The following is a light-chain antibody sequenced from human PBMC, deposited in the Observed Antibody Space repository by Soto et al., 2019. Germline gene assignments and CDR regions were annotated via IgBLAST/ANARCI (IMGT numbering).Light chain of an antibody. J-gene: IGLJ2*01. CDR3: ISYTSSNTHYVI. CDR1: SNDVGGYNY. V-gene: IGLV2-14*01. Sequence: QSALTQPASVSGSPGQSITISCTGTSNDVGGYNYVSWYQQYPGKAPKLIIYEVTDRPSGVSNRFSGSKSGNTASLTISGLQAEDEADYYCISYTSSNTHYVIIGGGTQLTVL. CDR2: EVT.